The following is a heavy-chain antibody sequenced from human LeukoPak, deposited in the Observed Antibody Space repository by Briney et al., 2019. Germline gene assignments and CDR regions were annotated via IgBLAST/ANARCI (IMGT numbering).Heavy chain of an antibody. CDR3: TRDRRSSSSYELGVDV. D-gene: IGHD6-13*01. Sequence: GSLRLSCAASGFTFSSYAMHWVRQAPGKGLEWMTFISSDGRNEYYADSVKGRFTISRDNSKNTLYLQMNSLRAEDTAVYYCTRDRRSSSSYELGVDVWGQGTTVTVSS. CDR1: GFTFSSYA. CDR2: ISSDGRNE. V-gene: IGHV3-30*04. J-gene: IGHJ6*02.